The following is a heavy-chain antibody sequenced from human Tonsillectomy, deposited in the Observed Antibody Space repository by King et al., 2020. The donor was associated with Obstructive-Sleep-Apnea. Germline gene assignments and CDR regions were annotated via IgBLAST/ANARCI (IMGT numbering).Heavy chain of an antibody. V-gene: IGHV3-73*01. CDR1: GFTFSDSA. J-gene: IGHJ4*02. CDR3: TKGSDYEWSFDY. D-gene: IGHD5-12*01. CDR2: IRSKAYSYAT. Sequence: QLVQSGGGLVQPGGSLKLSCAASGFTFSDSAMHWVRQASGKGLEWVGRIRSKAYSYATAHAASVKGRFTISRDDSKNTAYLQMNSLKTEDTAVYYCTKGSDYEWSFDYWGQGTLVTVSS.